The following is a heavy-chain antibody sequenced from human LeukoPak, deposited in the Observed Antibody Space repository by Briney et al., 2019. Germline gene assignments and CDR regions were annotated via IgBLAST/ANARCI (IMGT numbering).Heavy chain of an antibody. CDR1: GFTFGDYA. Sequence: GGSLRLSCTASGFTFGDYAMSWVRQAPGKGLEWVGFIRSKAYGGTTEYAASVKGRFAISRDDSKSIAYLQMNSLKTEDTAVYYCTRQWIQLSLQVWDYWGQGTLVTVSS. V-gene: IGHV3-49*04. CDR2: IRSKAYGGTT. D-gene: IGHD5-18*01. CDR3: TRQWIQLSLQVWDY. J-gene: IGHJ4*02.